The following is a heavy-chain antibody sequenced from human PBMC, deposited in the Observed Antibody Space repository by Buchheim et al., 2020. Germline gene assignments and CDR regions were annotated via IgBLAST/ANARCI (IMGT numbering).Heavy chain of an antibody. CDR3: TTDPSIGITIFEGFPY. CDR1: GFTFSNAW. J-gene: IGHJ4*02. CDR2: INSKTDGGTT. D-gene: IGHD3-3*01. V-gene: IGHV3-15*01. Sequence: EVQLVESGGGLVKPGGSLRLSCAASGFTFSNAWMSWVRQAPGKGLEWVGRINSKTDGGTTDYAAPVKGRFTISRDDSKNTLYLQKNSMKTEDTAVYYCTTDPSIGITIFEGFPYWGQGTL.